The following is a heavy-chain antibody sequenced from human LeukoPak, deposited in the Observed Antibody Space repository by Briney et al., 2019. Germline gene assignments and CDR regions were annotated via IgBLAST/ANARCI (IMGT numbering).Heavy chain of an antibody. Sequence: GGSLRLSCAASGFTFSSYAMSWVRQAPGKGLEWVSAISGSGGSTYYADSVKGRFTISRDNSKDTLYLQMSSLRAEDTAVYYCAKGDVVVTANINFDYWGQGTLVTVSS. CDR1: GFTFSSYA. J-gene: IGHJ4*02. V-gene: IGHV3-23*01. D-gene: IGHD2-21*02. CDR3: AKGDVVVTANINFDY. CDR2: ISGSGGST.